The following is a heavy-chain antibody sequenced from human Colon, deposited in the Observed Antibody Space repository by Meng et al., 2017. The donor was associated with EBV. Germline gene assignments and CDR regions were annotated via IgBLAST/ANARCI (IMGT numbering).Heavy chain of an antibody. CDR2: IYYTGST. J-gene: IGHJ4*02. V-gene: IGHV4-30-4*01. CDR3: ARNYYFDY. CDR1: GCSINSGDYY. Sequence: QVSGPGLVKPSQTLSLTFTVSGCSINSGDYYWSWIRQPPGKGLEWIGYIYYTGSTYYNPSLKSRVTISMDTSKNQFSLRLSSVTAADTAVYYCARNYYFDYWGQGTLVTVSS.